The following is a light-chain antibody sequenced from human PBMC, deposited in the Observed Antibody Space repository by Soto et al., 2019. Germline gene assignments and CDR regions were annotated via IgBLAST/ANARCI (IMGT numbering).Light chain of an antibody. V-gene: IGKV1-39*01. Sequence: DIQMTQSPSSLSASVGDRVTITCRASQSISRYLNWYQQKPWKAPKLLIYAASSLQSGVPSRFSGSGSGTDFTLTISSLQPEDFATYYCQQSYSTLPRTFGPGTKVDIK. CDR2: AAS. CDR1: QSISRY. J-gene: IGKJ3*01. CDR3: QQSYSTLPRT.